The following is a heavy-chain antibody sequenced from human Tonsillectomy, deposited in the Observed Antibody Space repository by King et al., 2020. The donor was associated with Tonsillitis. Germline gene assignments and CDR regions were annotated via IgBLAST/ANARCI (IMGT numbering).Heavy chain of an antibody. CDR1: GFTFDDYT. D-gene: IGHD6-19*01. CDR3: VKVGYSSGWFWFDP. CDR2: ISWDGGST. J-gene: IGHJ5*02. Sequence: VQLVESGGVVVQPGGSLRLSCAASGFTFDDYTMHWVRQAPGKGLEWVSLISWDGGSTNYVDSVKGRFTIPRDNSKNSLYLQMNSLRTEDTALYYCVKVGYSSGWFWFDPWGQGTLVTVSS. V-gene: IGHV3-43*01.